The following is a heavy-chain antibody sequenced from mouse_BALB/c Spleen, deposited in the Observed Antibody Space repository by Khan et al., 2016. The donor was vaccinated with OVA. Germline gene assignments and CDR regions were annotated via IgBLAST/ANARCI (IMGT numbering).Heavy chain of an antibody. J-gene: IGHJ3*01. CDR3: AKEGAYYSSDGWSAY. CDR2: INPVSDYT. D-gene: IGHD2-12*01. Sequence: QVQLKQSGAELTRPGASVKMSCKASGYTFTSYTMHWVKQRPGQGLEWIGYINPVSDYTNYNQNFKDKATLTADKSSSTAYMQLRSLTSEDSAVXYCAKEGAYYSSDGWSAYWGQGTLVTVST. V-gene: IGHV1-4*01. CDR1: GYTFTSYT.